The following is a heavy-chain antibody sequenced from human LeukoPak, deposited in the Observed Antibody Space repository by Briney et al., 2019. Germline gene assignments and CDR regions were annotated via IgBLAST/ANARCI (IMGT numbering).Heavy chain of an antibody. D-gene: IGHD2-2*02. CDR1: GFTFDDYA. J-gene: IGHJ6*02. CDR2: ISWNSGSI. Sequence: GRSLRLSCAASGFTFDDYAMHWVRQAPGKGLEWVSGISWNSGSIGYADSVKGRFTISRDNAKNSLYLQMNSLRAEDTTLYDCAKDSCNSTSCYNCYYYGMDVWGQGTTVTVSS. V-gene: IGHV3-9*01. CDR3: AKDSCNSTSCYNCYYYGMDV.